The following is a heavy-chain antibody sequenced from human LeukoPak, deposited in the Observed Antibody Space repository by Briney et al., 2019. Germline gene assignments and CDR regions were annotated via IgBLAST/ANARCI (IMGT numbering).Heavy chain of an antibody. CDR1: GGSFSGYY. V-gene: IGHV4-59*01. CDR3: ARMTTVTTYYYYYYMDV. D-gene: IGHD4-17*01. Sequence: PSETLSLTCAVYGGSFSGYYWSWIRQPPGKGLEWIGYIYYSGSTNYNPSLKSRVTISVDTSENQFSLKLSSVTAADTAVYYCARMTTVTTYYYYYYMDVWGKGTTVTVSS. CDR2: IYYSGST. J-gene: IGHJ6*03.